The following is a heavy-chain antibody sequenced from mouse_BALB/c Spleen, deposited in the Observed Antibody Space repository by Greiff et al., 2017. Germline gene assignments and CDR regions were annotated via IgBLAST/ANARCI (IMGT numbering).Heavy chain of an antibody. CDR1: GYSITSGYY. CDR3: AREDDDYDEGYYAMDY. D-gene: IGHD2-4*01. Sequence: DVKLQESGPGLVKPSQSLSLTCSVTGYSITSGYYWNWIRQFPGNKLEWMGYISYDGSNNYNPSLKNRISITRDTSKNQFFLKLNSVTTEDTATYYCAREDDDYDEGYYAMDYWGQGTSVTVSS. CDR2: ISYDGSN. J-gene: IGHJ4*01. V-gene: IGHV3-6*02.